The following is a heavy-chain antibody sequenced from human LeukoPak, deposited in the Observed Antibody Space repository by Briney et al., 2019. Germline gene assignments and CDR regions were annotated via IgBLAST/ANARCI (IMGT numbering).Heavy chain of an antibody. CDR3: ARAGIGYSSSSAIDY. CDR1: GYTFTGYY. J-gene: IGHJ4*02. Sequence: ASVKVSCKASGYTFTGYYMHWVRQAPGQGLEWMGWINPNSGGTNYAQKFQGRVTMTRDTSISTAYMELSRLRSDDTAVYYCARAGIGYSSSSAIDYWGQGTLVTVSS. CDR2: INPNSGGT. V-gene: IGHV1-2*02. D-gene: IGHD6-6*01.